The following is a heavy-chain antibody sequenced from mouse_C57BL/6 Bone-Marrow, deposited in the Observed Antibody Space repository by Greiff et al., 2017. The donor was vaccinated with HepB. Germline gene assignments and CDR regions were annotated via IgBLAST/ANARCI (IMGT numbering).Heavy chain of an antibody. CDR1: GYTFTSYW. CDR3: ASYGSSLYYAMDY. J-gene: IGHJ4*01. D-gene: IGHD1-1*01. CDR2: IDPSDSYT. V-gene: IGHV1-50*01. Sequence: QVQLQQPGAELVKPGASVKLSCKASGYTFTSYWMQWVKQRPGQGLEWIGEIDPSDSYTNYNQKFKGKATLTVDTSSSTAYMQLSSLTSEDSAVYYCASYGSSLYYAMDYWGQGTSVTVSS.